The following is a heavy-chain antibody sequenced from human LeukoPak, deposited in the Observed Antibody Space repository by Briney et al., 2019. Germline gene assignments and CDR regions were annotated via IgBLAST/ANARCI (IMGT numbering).Heavy chain of an antibody. CDR1: GYTFSGTGWY. J-gene: IGHJ4*02. CDR2: IHPNNGDT. V-gene: IGHV1-2*02. CDR3: ARDGPAQMVDLDY. D-gene: IGHD3-10*01. Sequence: GDAVKVCCKASGYTFSGTGWYLYWLRQAPGQGLECMGWIHPNNGDTAYAQKVESRVAMTRDKSISTAYLELRRLRPDDTAVYFCARDGPAQMVDLDYWGQGTPVTVSS.